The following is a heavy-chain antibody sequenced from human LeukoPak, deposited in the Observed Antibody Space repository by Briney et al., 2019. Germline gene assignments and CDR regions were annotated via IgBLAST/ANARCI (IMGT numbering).Heavy chain of an antibody. J-gene: IGHJ4*02. V-gene: IGHV1-69*13. CDR3: ATYTQSGAQGVSDY. Sequence: SVKVSCTASGGTFSSYAISWVRQAPGQGLEWMGGIIPIFGTANYAQKFQGRVTITADESTSTVYMELSSLRSEDTAVYYCATYTQSGAQGVSDYWGQGTLVTVSS. D-gene: IGHD3-10*01. CDR1: GGTFSSYA. CDR2: IIPIFGTA.